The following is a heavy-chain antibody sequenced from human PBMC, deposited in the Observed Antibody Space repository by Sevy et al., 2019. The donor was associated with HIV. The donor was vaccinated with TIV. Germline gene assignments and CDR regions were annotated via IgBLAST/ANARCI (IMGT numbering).Heavy chain of an antibody. Sequence: GGSLRLSCAASGFTFGTYAMSWVRQTPGKGLEWVSYISSGSSYIRYADSVKGRFTISRDNAENSLYLQMNSLRAEDTGVYYCARDRDYYGSGTYDHWGQGTLVTVSS. CDR1: GFTFGTYA. CDR3: ARDRDYYGSGTYDH. J-gene: IGHJ4*02. D-gene: IGHD3-10*01. CDR2: ISSGSSYI. V-gene: IGHV3-21*06.